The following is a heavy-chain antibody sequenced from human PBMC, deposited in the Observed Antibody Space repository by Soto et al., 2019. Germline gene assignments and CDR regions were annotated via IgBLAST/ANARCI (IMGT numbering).Heavy chain of an antibody. D-gene: IGHD1-26*01. Sequence: GASVKVSCKASGGTFSSYAISWVRQAPGQGLEWMGGIIPIFGTANYAQKFQGRVTITAEESTSTAYMELSSLRSEDTAVYYCARDRSYGTTKGSGSYGYYYYYYGMDVWGQGTTVTVSS. J-gene: IGHJ6*02. CDR2: IIPIFGTA. V-gene: IGHV1-69*13. CDR1: GGTFSSYA. CDR3: ARDRSYGTTKGSGSYGYYYYYYGMDV.